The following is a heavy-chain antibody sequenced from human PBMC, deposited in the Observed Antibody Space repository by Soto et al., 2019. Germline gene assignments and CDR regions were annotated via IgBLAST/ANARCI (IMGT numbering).Heavy chain of an antibody. CDR2: ISWDGGST. J-gene: IGHJ6*02. D-gene: IGHD6-13*01. Sequence: PGGSLRLSCAASGFTFDDYTMHWVRQAPGKGLEWVSLISWDGGSTYYADSVKGRFTISRDNSKNSLYLQMNSLRTEDTALYYCAKGSGTMSYYYGMDVCGQGTTVTVSS. CDR3: AKGSGTMSYYYGMDV. V-gene: IGHV3-43*01. CDR1: GFTFDDYT.